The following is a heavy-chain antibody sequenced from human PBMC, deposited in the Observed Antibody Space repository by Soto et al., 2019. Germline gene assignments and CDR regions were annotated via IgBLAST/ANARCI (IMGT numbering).Heavy chain of an antibody. CDR2: MYTSGST. J-gene: IGHJ6*02. Sequence: SETLSLTCTVSGGSISNYYWTWIRQPAGKGLEWIGRMYTSGSTNYNPSLKSRVTMSVDTSKNQFSLNLRSVTAADTAVYYCAGSIVVVPAAGYSTILPYYYGMDVWGQGTTVTVS. CDR3: AGSIVVVPAAGYSTILPYYYGMDV. CDR1: GGSISNYY. V-gene: IGHV4-4*07. D-gene: IGHD2-2*01.